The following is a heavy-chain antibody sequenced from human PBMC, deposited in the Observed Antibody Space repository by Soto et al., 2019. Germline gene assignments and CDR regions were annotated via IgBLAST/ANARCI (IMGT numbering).Heavy chain of an antibody. CDR1: GFSFGDYY. J-gene: IGHJ4*02. CDR3: ARLYPLDY. V-gene: IGHV3-11*01. CDR2: ISSNSATI. Sequence: PLVESGGGLVKPGGSLRLSCAASGFSFGDYYMAWIRQAPGKGLEWVSHISSNSATIYYADSVKGRFTISRDNAKNSLYLQMNGLRAEDTAVYYCARLYPLDYWGQGTLVTVSS. D-gene: IGHD3-16*02.